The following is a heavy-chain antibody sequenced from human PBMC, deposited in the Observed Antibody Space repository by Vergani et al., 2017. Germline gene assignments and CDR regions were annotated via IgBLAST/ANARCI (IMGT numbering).Heavy chain of an antibody. Sequence: QVQLVESGGGVVQRGRSLRLSCAASGFTFNQYGMHWVRQAPGKGLEWVAVTWYDGNNKQYADSVKGRVTISRDNSKSTMYLQMNSLRDEDTGVYYCARDLRLLYNRFDPWGQGTLVTVSS. J-gene: IGHJ5*02. V-gene: IGHV3-33*01. CDR2: TWYDGNNK. CDR1: GFTFNQYG. D-gene: IGHD1-14*01. CDR3: ARDLRLLYNRFDP.